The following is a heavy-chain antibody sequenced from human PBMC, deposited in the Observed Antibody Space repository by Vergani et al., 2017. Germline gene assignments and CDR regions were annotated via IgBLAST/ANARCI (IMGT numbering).Heavy chain of an antibody. CDR2: IYYSGST. Sequence: QVQLQESGPGLVKPSETLSLTCTVSGGSISSYYWSWIRQPPGKGLEWIGYIYYSGSTNYNPSLKSRVTISVDTSKNQFSLKLSSVTAADTAVYYCARVQRGYCSGGSCYRYYYYYYMDVWGKGTTVTVSS. CDR3: ARVQRGYCSGGSCYRYYYYYYMDV. D-gene: IGHD2-15*01. CDR1: GGSISSYY. V-gene: IGHV4-59*01. J-gene: IGHJ6*03.